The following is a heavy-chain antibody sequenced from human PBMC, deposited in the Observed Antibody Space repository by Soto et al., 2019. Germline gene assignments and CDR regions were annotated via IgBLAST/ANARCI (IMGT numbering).Heavy chain of an antibody. V-gene: IGHV3-23*01. CDR2: ISGSGGST. J-gene: IGHJ4*02. D-gene: IGHD6-19*01. CDR1: GFTFSNYA. CDR3: ARRSSGWYVDS. Sequence: EVQLLESGGGLVQPGGSLRLSCAAPGFTFSNYAMNWVRQAPGKGLEWVSVISGSGGSTYYADSVKGRFTISRDNSKNTLYLQMTSLRGEDTAVYYCARRSSGWYVDSWGQGTVVTVSS.